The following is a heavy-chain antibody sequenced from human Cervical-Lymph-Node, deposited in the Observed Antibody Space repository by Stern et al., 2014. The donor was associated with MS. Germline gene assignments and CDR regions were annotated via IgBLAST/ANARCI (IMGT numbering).Heavy chain of an antibody. V-gene: IGHV3-21*01. CDR1: GFIFSRYS. CDR2: ISMSSNYI. Sequence: EVQLLESGGGLVKPGGSLRLSCAASGFIFSRYSMHWVRQAPGKGLEWVASISMSSNYISYGDSVKGRFTISRDNAKNSLYLQMNSLRAEDTAVFYCASPGHSSDGHYWGQGTLVTVSS. J-gene: IGHJ4*02. D-gene: IGHD6-19*01. CDR3: ASPGHSSDGHY.